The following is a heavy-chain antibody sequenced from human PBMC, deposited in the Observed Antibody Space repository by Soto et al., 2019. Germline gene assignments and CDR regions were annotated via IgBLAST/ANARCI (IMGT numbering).Heavy chain of an antibody. V-gene: IGHV3-48*03. CDR2: ISSSGSTI. J-gene: IGHJ6*02. CDR1: GFTFSSYE. CDR3: ARDPDGYYYYYGMDV. Sequence: PGGSLTLSCAASGFTFSSYEMNWVRQAPGKGLEWVSYISSSGSTIYYADSVKGRFTISRDNAKNSLYLQMNSLRAEDTADYYCARDPDGYYYYYGMDVWGQGTTVTVSS.